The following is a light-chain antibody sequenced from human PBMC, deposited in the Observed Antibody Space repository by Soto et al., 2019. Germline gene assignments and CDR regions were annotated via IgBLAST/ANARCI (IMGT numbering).Light chain of an antibody. CDR3: QQYGSSGT. J-gene: IGKJ1*01. CDR1: QSVINNY. V-gene: IGKV3-20*01. CDR2: GAS. Sequence: EVVLTQSPVTLSLSPGERSTLSCRASQSVINNYLAWDQQKPGQAPRLLIYGASNRATGIPDRFSGSGSGTDFTLTISRLEPEDFAVYYCQQYGSSGTFGQGTKVDIK.